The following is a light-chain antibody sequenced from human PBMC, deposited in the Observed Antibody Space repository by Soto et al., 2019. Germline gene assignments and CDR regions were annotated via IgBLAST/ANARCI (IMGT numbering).Light chain of an antibody. CDR3: QSYDSSLSGWV. J-gene: IGLJ3*02. CDR1: TSNIGAGYD. V-gene: IGLV1-40*01. CDR2: GNI. Sequence: VLTQPPSVSGAPGQRVTISCTGSTSNIGAGYDIHWYQQLPGTAPKLLIYGNINRPSGVPDRFSGSKSDTSASLAITGLQAEDEADYYCQSYDSSLSGWVFGGGTKLTVL.